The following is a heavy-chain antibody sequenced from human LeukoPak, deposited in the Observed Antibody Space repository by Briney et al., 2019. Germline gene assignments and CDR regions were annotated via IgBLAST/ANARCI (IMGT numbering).Heavy chain of an antibody. CDR3: ARVSLRDDYVWGSYRYPLPYYYYYYMDV. CDR2: IYYSGST. Sequence: SETLSLTCAVYGGSFSGYYWSWIRQPPGKGLEWIGYIYYSGSTNYNPSLKSRVTISVDTSKNQFSLKLSSVTAADTAVYYCARVSLRDDYVWGSYRYPLPYYYYYYMDVWGKGTTVTISS. CDR1: GGSFSGYY. V-gene: IGHV4-59*01. D-gene: IGHD3-16*02. J-gene: IGHJ6*03.